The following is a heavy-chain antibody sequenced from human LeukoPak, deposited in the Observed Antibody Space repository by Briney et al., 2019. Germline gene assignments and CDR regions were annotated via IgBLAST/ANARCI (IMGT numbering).Heavy chain of an antibody. V-gene: IGHV5-51*01. CDR1: GYSLTNSW. CDR3: ARLFCSGGSCHLDY. J-gene: IGHJ4*02. CDR2: IYPGDFET. Sequence: GESLKISCKGSGYSLTNSWIAWVRQVPGKGLEWMGMIYPGDFETRYSPSFQGQVTFSVDKSISTAYLQFNSLKASDTATYYCARLFCSGGSCHLDYWGQGTLVTVSS. D-gene: IGHD2-15*01.